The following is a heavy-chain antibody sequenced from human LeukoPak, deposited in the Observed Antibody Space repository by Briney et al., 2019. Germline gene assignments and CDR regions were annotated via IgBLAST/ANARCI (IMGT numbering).Heavy chain of an antibody. CDR2: ILGNGIGT. V-gene: IGHV3-23*01. J-gene: IGHJ6*03. Sequence: GGSLRLSCAASGFTFSSYAMNWVRQAPGKGLEWVAAILGNGIGTYYADSVKGRFTICRDNSKNTLYLQMNSLRAEDTAVYYCGTPQSPSRGFYMDVWGKGTTVTVS. CDR3: GTPQSPSRGFYMDV. CDR1: GFTFSSYA.